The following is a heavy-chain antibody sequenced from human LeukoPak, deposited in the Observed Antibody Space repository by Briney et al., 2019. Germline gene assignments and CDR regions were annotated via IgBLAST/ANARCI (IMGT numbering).Heavy chain of an antibody. J-gene: IGHJ4*02. Sequence: GGSLRLSCAASGFTFSSYSMNWVRQAPGKGLEWVSSISGSSSYIYYADSVRGRFTISRDNAKNSLYLQMNSLRAEDTAVYYCAKEARPVYWGQGTLVTVSS. CDR2: ISGSSSYI. CDR1: GFTFSSYS. D-gene: IGHD6-6*01. CDR3: AKEARPVY. V-gene: IGHV3-21*01.